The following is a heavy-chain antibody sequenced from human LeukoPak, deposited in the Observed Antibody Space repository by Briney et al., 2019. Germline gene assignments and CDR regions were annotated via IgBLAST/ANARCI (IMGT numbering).Heavy chain of an antibody. CDR2: IRYDGSNK. CDR1: GFTFSSYG. Sequence: PGGSLRLSCAASGFTFSSYGMHWVRQAPGKGLEWVAFIRYDGSNKYYADSLKGRFTISRDNSKNTLYLQMNSLRAEDTAVYYCAAPDSSGYYPYYYYYYMDVWGKGTTVTVSS. J-gene: IGHJ6*03. D-gene: IGHD3-22*01. V-gene: IGHV3-30*02. CDR3: AAPDSSGYYPYYYYYYMDV.